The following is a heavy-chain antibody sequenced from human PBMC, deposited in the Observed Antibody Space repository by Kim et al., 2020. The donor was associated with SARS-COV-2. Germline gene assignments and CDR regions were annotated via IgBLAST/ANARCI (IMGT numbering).Heavy chain of an antibody. V-gene: IGHV1-46*01. Sequence: FQGRVTMTRDTSTSTVYMELSSLRSEDTAVYYCARTIVVVPAATYGMDVWGQGTTVTVSS. CDR3: ARTIVVVPAATYGMDV. J-gene: IGHJ6*02. D-gene: IGHD2-2*01.